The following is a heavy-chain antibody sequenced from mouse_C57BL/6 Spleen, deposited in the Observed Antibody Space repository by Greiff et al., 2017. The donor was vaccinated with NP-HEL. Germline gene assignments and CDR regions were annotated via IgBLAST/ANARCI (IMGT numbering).Heavy chain of an antibody. Sequence: VQLQQPGAELVKPGASVKMSCKASGYTFTSYWITWVKQRPGQGLEWIGDIYPGSGSTNYNEKFKSKATLTVDTSSSTAYMQLSSLTSEDSAVYYCACYDGYYVGFAYWGQGTLVTVSA. D-gene: IGHD2-3*01. CDR3: ACYDGYYVGFAY. CDR1: GYTFTSYW. J-gene: IGHJ3*01. CDR2: IYPGSGST. V-gene: IGHV1-55*01.